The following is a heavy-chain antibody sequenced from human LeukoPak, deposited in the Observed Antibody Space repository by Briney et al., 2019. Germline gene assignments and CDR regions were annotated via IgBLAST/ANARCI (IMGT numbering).Heavy chain of an antibody. CDR1: GYTFTSYD. V-gene: IGHV1-8*01. CDR2: MNPNSVNT. J-gene: IGHJ6*02. Sequence: GASVKVSCKASGYTFTSYDINWGRQATGQGLEWMGCMNPNSVNTGYAQKCQGRVTMSRDTSISTAYMKLSRLRSEDTAVYYCARVKMVRGDIKNYYYYFGMDVWGQGPTVPVSS. D-gene: IGHD3-10*01. CDR3: ARVKMVRGDIKNYYYYFGMDV.